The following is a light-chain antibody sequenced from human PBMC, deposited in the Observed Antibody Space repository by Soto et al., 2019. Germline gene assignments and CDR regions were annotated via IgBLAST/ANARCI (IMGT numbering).Light chain of an antibody. CDR2: GAS. CDR1: QSVSSSF. CDR3: RQYGA. Sequence: EIVLTQSPGALSLSPGERVTLSCRASQSVSSSFITWYQQKPGQAPRLLISGASNRATGIPDRCSGSGSGRDFTPTVITREPEDYDVYFCRQYGAFGQGTKVELK. J-gene: IGKJ1*01. V-gene: IGKV3-20*01.